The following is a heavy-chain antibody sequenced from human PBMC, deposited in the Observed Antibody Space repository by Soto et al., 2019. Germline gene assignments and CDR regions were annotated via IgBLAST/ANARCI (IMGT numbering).Heavy chain of an antibody. V-gene: IGHV3-49*03. CDR2: IRSKAYGGTT. CDR1: GFTFGDYA. CDR3: TRDRVEGSYWIWAFDI. Sequence: GGSLRLSCTASGFTFGDYAMSWFRQAPGKWLEWVGFIRSKAYGGTTEYAASVRGGFTISRDDSKSIAYLQMNSLKTEDTDVYYCTRDRVEGSYWIWAFDIWGQGTMVTV. J-gene: IGHJ3*02. D-gene: IGHD1-26*01.